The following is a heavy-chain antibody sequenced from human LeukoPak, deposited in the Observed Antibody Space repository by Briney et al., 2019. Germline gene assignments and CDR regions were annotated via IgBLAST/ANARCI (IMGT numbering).Heavy chain of an antibody. Sequence: GASVKVSCKASEYTFNSYDINWVRQATGQGLEWMGWMNPNSGNTGYAQKFQGRVTMTRNTSISTAYMELSSLRSEDTAVYYCAKGGYHDSSGYHYNNDYWGQGTLVTVSS. J-gene: IGHJ4*02. D-gene: IGHD3-22*01. CDR2: MNPNSGNT. V-gene: IGHV1-8*01. CDR3: AKGGYHDSSGYHYNNDY. CDR1: EYTFNSYD.